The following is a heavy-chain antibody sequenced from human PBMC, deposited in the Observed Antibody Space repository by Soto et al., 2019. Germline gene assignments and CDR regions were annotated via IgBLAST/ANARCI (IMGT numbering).Heavy chain of an antibody. Sequence: QVQLVQSGAEVKKPGASVKVSCKASGYTFTSYGISWVRQAPGQGLEWMGWISAYNGNTNYAQKLQGRVTMTTDTSTSTGYMELRSLRSDDTAVYYCARDLPSLIAGAGTTLGDGWGQGTTVTVSS. D-gene: IGHD6-19*01. J-gene: IGHJ6*02. CDR3: ARDLPSLIAGAGTTLGDG. CDR2: ISAYNGNT. V-gene: IGHV1-18*01. CDR1: GYTFTSYG.